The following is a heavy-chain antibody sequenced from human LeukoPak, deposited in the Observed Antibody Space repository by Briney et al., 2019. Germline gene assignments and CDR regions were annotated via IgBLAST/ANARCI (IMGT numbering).Heavy chain of an antibody. D-gene: IGHD5-24*01. V-gene: IGHV1-2*06. CDR3: ARDNRRWLQPRGWPFDI. CDR2: INPNSGGT. CDR1: GYTFTGYY. Sequence: ASVRVSCKASGYTFTGYYMHWVRQAPGQGLEWMGRINPNSGGTNYAQKFQGRVTMTRDTSISTAYMELSRLRSDDTAVYYCARDNRRWLQPRGWPFDIWGQGTMVTVSS. J-gene: IGHJ3*02.